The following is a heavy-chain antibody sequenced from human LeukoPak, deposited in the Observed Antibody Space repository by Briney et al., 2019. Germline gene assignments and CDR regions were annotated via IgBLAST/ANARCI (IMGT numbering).Heavy chain of an antibody. CDR1: GFTFSNYA. CDR3: AKELSYGFDH. V-gene: IGHV3-64D*09. CDR2: ISSNGGIT. Sequence: GGSLRLSCSASGFTFSNYAIHWVRQAPGKGLEYVSAISSNGGITDYTDSVKGRFTISRDNSKNTLYLQMSSLRAEDTAVYYCAKELSYGFDHWGQGTLVTVSS. J-gene: IGHJ4*02. D-gene: IGHD3-10*01.